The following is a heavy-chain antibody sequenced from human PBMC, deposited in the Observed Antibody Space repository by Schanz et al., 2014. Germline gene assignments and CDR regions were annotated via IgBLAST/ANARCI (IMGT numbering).Heavy chain of an antibody. CDR1: GFTVSNNY. CDR2: IDADGNST. V-gene: IGHV3-74*02. Sequence: EVQLGESGGGLVQPGGSLRLSCAASGFTVSNNYMSWVRQPPGKGLVWVSRIDADGNSTSYADSVKGRFTISRDNAKNTLYLQLNSLTAEDPAVYYCARVTRRVTTRGGGSRYYFDYWGQGTLVTVSS. D-gene: IGHD4-17*01. CDR3: ARVTRRVTTRGGGSRYYFDY. J-gene: IGHJ4*02.